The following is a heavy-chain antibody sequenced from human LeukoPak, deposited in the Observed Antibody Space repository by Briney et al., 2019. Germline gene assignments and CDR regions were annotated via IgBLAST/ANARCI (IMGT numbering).Heavy chain of an antibody. Sequence: PSETLSLTCTVSGGSISSSSYYWGWIRQPPGKGLEWIGSIDYSGSTFYNPSLKSRVTLSVDTSKNQFSLKLSSVTAADTAVYYCATPIVVVPAAYPAFDIWGQGTMVTVSS. CDR1: GGSISSSSYY. CDR3: ATPIVVVPAAYPAFDI. J-gene: IGHJ3*02. D-gene: IGHD2-2*01. CDR2: IDYSGST. V-gene: IGHV4-39*01.